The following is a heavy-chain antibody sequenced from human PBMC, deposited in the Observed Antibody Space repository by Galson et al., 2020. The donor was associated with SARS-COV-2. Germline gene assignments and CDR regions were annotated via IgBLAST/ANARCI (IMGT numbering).Heavy chain of an antibody. D-gene: IGHD3-16*01. CDR3: ARDRGGGYGLDV. CDR2: ISSDGSNS. J-gene: IGHJ6*02. V-gene: IGHV3-30*14. Sequence: GGSLRLSCAASGFTFSNYVMHWVRQAPGKGPEWVAVISSDGSNSFYADSLKGRITISRDTSKNTLYLQMNSLRAEESAVYYCARDRGGGYGLDVWGQGTTVSVSS. CDR1: GFTFSNYV.